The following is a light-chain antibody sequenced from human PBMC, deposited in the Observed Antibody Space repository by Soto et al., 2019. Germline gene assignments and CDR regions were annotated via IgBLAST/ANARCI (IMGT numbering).Light chain of an antibody. Sequence: EIVLTQSPGTLSLSPGERATLSCRASQSVSSSYLAWYQQKPGQAPRLLISGASSRAAGIPDRFIGSGSGTDFTLTISRLEPEDFAVYYCQQYDSSFTFGPGTKVDIK. CDR2: GAS. V-gene: IGKV3-20*01. CDR1: QSVSSSY. J-gene: IGKJ3*01. CDR3: QQYDSSFT.